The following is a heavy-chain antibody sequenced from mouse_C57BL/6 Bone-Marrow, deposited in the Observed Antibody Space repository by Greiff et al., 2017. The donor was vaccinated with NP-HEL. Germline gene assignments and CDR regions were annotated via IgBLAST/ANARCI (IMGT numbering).Heavy chain of an antibody. Sequence: QVQLKQSGAELVKPGASVKMSCKASGYTFTSYWITWVKQRPGQGLEWIGDIYPGSGSTNYNEKFKSKATLTVDTSSSTAYMQLSSLTSEDSAVYYCARSVTTVVDFDYWGQGTTLTVSS. CDR2: IYPGSGST. D-gene: IGHD1-1*01. V-gene: IGHV1-55*01. J-gene: IGHJ2*01. CDR1: GYTFTSYW. CDR3: ARSVTTVVDFDY.